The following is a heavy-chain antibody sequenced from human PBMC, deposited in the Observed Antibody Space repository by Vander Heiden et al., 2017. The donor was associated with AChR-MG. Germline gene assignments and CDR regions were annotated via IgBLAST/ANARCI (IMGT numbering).Heavy chain of an antibody. CDR3: ASRRYGERAYYYYYSMDV. J-gene: IGHJ6*03. V-gene: IGHV3-23*01. CDR1: GFPVRSYV. Sequence: EVQLLEAGRGLVQPGGSLRLCWSAYGFPVRSYVMSWVRQAPGKGLEWVSAISVSGGSINYADSVKGRFTISRDNSKNTLYLQMNSLRAEDTAVYYCASRRYGERAYYYYYSMDVWGKGTTVTVSS. D-gene: IGHD4-17*01. CDR2: ISVSGGSI.